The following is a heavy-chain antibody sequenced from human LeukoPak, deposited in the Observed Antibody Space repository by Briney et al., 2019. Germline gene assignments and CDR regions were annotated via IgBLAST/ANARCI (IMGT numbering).Heavy chain of an antibody. D-gene: IGHD6-6*01. CDR2: INSDGSST. V-gene: IGHV3-74*01. Sequence: QPGGSLRLSCAASGFTFSSYWMHWVRQAPGKGLVWVSRINSDGSSTSYADSVKGRFTISRDNAKNTLYLQMNSLRAEDTAVYYCAKGGRIAARHIDYWGQGTLVTVSS. J-gene: IGHJ4*02. CDR3: AKGGRIAARHIDY. CDR1: GFTFSSYW.